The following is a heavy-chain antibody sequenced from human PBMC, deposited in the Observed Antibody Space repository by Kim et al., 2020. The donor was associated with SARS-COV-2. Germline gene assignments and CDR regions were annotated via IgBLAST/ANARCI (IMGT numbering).Heavy chain of an antibody. V-gene: IGHV3-33*05. CDR3: ASTLYSSGWFDYWYFDL. D-gene: IGHD6-19*01. J-gene: IGHJ2*01. CDR2: ISYDGSNK. CDR1: GFTFSSYG. Sequence: GGSLRLSCAASGFTFSSYGMHWVRQAPGKGLEWVAVISYDGSNKYYADSVKGRFTISRDNSKNTLYLQMNSLRAEDTAVYYCASTLYSSGWFDYWYFDL.